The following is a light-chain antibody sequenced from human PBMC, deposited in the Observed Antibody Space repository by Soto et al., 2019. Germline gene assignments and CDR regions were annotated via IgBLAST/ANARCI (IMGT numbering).Light chain of an antibody. Sequence: EIVLTQSPGTLSLSPGERATLSCRASQSVSSSYLAWYQQKPGQAPRLLIYGASSRATGIPDRFSGSGSGTDFTLTISRLEPEDFAVYYCQQYGSSPVLTFGGGTKA. J-gene: IGKJ4*01. CDR1: QSVSSSY. CDR2: GAS. V-gene: IGKV3-20*01. CDR3: QQYGSSPVLT.